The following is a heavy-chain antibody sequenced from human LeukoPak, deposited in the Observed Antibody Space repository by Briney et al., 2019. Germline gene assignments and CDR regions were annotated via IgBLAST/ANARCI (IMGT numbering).Heavy chain of an antibody. Sequence: GGSLRLSCAVSGFTFSDYYMNWIRQAPGKGLEWVSYMSSGAQTIYYADSVKGRFTISRDNSKNTLYLQMNSLRAEDTAVYYCARDLKRHSGYDSYYWGQGTLVTVSS. CDR1: GFTFSDYY. J-gene: IGHJ4*02. D-gene: IGHD5-12*01. CDR3: ARDLKRHSGYDSYY. CDR2: MSSGAQTI. V-gene: IGHV3-11*04.